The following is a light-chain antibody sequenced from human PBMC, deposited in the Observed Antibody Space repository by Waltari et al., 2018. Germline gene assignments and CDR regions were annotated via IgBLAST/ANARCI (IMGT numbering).Light chain of an antibody. CDR1: SSDAGTYNY. CDR2: DVS. CDR3: SSYISSSTLEL. J-gene: IGLJ2*01. V-gene: IGLV2-14*03. Sequence: QSALTQPASVSGSPGQSITISCTGTSSDAGTYNYVSRYQQHPGKAPKLMIFDVSIRPSGVSNRFSGSKSGNTASLTISGLQAEDEADYYCSSYISSSTLELFGGGTSLTVL.